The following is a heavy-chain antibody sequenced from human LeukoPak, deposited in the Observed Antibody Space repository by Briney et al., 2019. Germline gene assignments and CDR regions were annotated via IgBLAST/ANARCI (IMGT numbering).Heavy chain of an antibody. CDR3: ARDETAATGIAMDV. Sequence: ASVTVSCKASGYTFTAYHFHWVRLAHGQGLEWMGWINLNSGVTRYAQKFQDRVTMTRDTSITTAYMELSRLRSDDTAVYYCARDETAATGIAMDVWGQGTTVTVSS. J-gene: IGHJ6*02. D-gene: IGHD6-13*01. CDR1: GYTFTAYH. CDR2: INLNSGVT. V-gene: IGHV1-2*02.